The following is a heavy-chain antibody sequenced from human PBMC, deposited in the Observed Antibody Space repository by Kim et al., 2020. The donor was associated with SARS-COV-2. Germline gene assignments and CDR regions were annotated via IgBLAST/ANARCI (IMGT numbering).Heavy chain of an antibody. D-gene: IGHD3-9*01. V-gene: IGHV3-9*01. CDR3: AKDISYDILTGYHFDY. Sequence: SVKGRFTISRDNAKNSLYLQMNSLRAEDTALYYCAKDISYDILTGYHFDYWGQGTLVTVSS. J-gene: IGHJ4*02.